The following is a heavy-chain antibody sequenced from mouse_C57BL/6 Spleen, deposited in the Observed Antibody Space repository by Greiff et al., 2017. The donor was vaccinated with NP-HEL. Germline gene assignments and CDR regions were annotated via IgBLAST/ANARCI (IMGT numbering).Heavy chain of an antibody. J-gene: IGHJ1*03. D-gene: IGHD1-1*01. CDR2: IYPRSGNT. CDR1: GYTFTSYG. Sequence: QVQLQQSGAELARPGASVKLSCKASGYTFTSYGISWVKQRTGQGLEWIGEIYPRSGNTYYNEKFKGKATLTADKSSSTAYMELRSLTSEDSAVYFCAPHYYGSSYVHWYFDVWGTGTTVTVSS. V-gene: IGHV1-81*01. CDR3: APHYYGSSYVHWYFDV.